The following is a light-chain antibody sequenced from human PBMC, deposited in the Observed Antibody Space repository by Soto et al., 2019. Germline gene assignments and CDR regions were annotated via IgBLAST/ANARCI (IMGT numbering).Light chain of an antibody. Sequence: QSVLTLPPSVSGSPGQSVTISCGGTSSDVGAFKYVSWYQQYPGKAPKLMIFDVSERPSGVPDRFSGSKSANTASLTISGLQTEDEAEYYCSSYVGDSNYVFGPGTKVTVL. CDR1: SSDVGAFKY. J-gene: IGLJ1*01. CDR2: DVS. V-gene: IGLV2-11*01. CDR3: SSYVGDSNYV.